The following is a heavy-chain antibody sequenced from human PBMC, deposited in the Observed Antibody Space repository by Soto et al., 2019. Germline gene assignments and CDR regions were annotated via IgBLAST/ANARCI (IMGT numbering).Heavy chain of an antibody. CDR3: ARALPLDIVVVPDGMDV. J-gene: IGHJ6*02. Sequence: ASVKVSCKASGYTFTSYAMHWVRQAPGQRLEWMGWINAGNGNTKYSQKFQGRVTITRDTSASTAYMELSSLRSEDTAVYYCARALPLDIVVVPDGMDVWGQGTTVTVSS. CDR1: GYTFTSYA. V-gene: IGHV1-3*01. CDR2: INAGNGNT. D-gene: IGHD2-2*03.